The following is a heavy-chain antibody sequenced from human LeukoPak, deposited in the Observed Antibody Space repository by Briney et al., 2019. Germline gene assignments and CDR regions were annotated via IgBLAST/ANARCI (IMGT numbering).Heavy chain of an antibody. D-gene: IGHD3-10*01. V-gene: IGHV3-66*01. Sequence: GGSLRLSCAASGFTVSSNYMSWVRQAPGKGLEWVSVIYSGGSTYYGDSVKGRFTISRDNSKNTLYLQMNSLRAEDTAVYYCARDYHGSGSGSYPRKDYWGQGTLVTVSS. CDR1: GFTVSSNY. CDR3: ARDYHGSGSGSYPRKDY. CDR2: IYSGGST. J-gene: IGHJ4*02.